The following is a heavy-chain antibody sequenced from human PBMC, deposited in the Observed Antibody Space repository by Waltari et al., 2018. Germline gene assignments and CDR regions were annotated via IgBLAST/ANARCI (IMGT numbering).Heavy chain of an antibody. Sequence: VESGGGVIRPGGSLRLSCDASGFPFVDYVMGWVRQGPGKGLEWIAGINWKGDKVAYGDAVRGRFIISRDNSNNTLYLQMNTLTPEDTAVYFCARENRQWLAPEPYYFDYWGLGTLVTVTS. D-gene: IGHD6-19*01. CDR3: ARENRQWLAPEPYYFDY. V-gene: IGHV3-20*04. CDR1: GFPFVDYV. CDR2: INWKGDKV. J-gene: IGHJ4*02.